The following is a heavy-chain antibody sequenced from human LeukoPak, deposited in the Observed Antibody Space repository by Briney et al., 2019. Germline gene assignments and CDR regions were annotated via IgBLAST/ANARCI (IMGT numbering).Heavy chain of an antibody. D-gene: IGHD3-16*01. CDR2: VNPDGSAK. Sequence: GGSLRLSCAASGFTFSDSWMSWVRQAPGKGLEWGANVNPDGSAKDYVDSVKGRFTISRDNAGHSLFLQMSSLRAEDTAVYYCATYTHWVAGDVWGQGATVTVSS. V-gene: IGHV3-7*01. CDR1: GFTFSDSW. J-gene: IGHJ6*02. CDR3: ATYTHWVAGDV.